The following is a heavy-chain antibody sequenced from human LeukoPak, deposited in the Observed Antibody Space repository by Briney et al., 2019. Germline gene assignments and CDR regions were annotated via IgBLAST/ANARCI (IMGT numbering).Heavy chain of an antibody. CDR2: INPNSGGT. Sequence: ASVKVSCKASGYTFTGYYMHWVRQAPGQGLEWMGWINPNSGGTNYAQKFQGWVTMTRDTSISTAYMELSRLRSDDTAVYYCARGSLRAGSGTRYYFDYWGQGTLVTVSS. CDR3: ARGSLRAGSGTRYYFDY. CDR1: GYTFTGYY. V-gene: IGHV1-2*04. D-gene: IGHD2-2*01. J-gene: IGHJ4*02.